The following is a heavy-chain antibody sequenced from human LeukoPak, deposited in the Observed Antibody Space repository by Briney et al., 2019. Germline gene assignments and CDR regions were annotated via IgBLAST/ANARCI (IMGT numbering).Heavy chain of an antibody. J-gene: IGHJ4*02. V-gene: IGHV3-23*01. CDR2: ISGSGGST. CDR1: GFTFSSYA. D-gene: IGHD5-12*01. Sequence: GGSLRLSCAASGFTFSSYAMSWVRQAPGKGLEWVSGISGSGGSTYYADSVRGRFTISRDNSNNTLYLQMNSLRAEDTAVYYCAKDYSGYDPYFDYWGQGTLVTVSS. CDR3: AKDYSGYDPYFDY.